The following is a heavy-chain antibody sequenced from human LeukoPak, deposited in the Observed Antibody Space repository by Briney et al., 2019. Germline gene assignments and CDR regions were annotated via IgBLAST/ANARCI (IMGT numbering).Heavy chain of an antibody. D-gene: IGHD5-18*01. Sequence: GGSLTLSCAASGFTFSTYTMHWVRQAPGKGLEYVSSISGNGGSREYANSVKGRFTISRDNSRNTLYLQMGSLRAEDMAVYYCARDAGYVRFDFWGQGTLASVSS. V-gene: IGHV3-64*01. CDR2: ISGNGGSR. J-gene: IGHJ4*02. CDR3: ARDAGYVRFDF. CDR1: GFTFSTYT.